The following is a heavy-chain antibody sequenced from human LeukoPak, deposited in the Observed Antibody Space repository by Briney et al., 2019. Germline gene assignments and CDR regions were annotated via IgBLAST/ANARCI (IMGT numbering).Heavy chain of an antibody. CDR2: ISYDGSNK. Sequence: PGRSLRLSCAASGFTFSSYAMHWVRQAPGKGLEWVAVISYDGSNKYYADSVKGRFTISRDNSKNTLYLQMNSLRAEDTAVYYCARDSAIYGSGSYYAFDIWGQGTMVTVSS. D-gene: IGHD3-10*01. J-gene: IGHJ3*02. CDR1: GFTFSSYA. V-gene: IGHV3-30*04. CDR3: ARDSAIYGSGSYYAFDI.